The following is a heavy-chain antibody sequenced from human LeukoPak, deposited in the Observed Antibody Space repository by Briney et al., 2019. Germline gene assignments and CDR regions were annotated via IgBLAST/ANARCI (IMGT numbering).Heavy chain of an antibody. CDR1: GGSISSYY. CDR2: IYYSGST. Sequence: PSETLSLTCTVSGGSISSYYWSWIRQPPGKGLEWIGYIYYSGSTNYNPSLKSRVTISVDTSKNQFSLKLSSVTAADTAVYYCARVGGYCSSTSCEKYFQHWGQGTLVTVSS. V-gene: IGHV4-59*01. CDR3: ARVGGYCSSTSCEKYFQH. D-gene: IGHD2-2*01. J-gene: IGHJ1*01.